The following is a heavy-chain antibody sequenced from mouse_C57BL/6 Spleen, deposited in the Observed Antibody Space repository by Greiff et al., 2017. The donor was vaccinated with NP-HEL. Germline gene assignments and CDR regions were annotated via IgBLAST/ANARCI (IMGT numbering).Heavy chain of an antibody. D-gene: IGHD2-13*01. CDR1: GYAFTNYL. CDR2: INPGSGGT. Sequence: VQGVESGAELVRPGTSVKVSCKASGYAFTNYLIEWVKQRPGQGLEWIGVINPGSGGTNYNEKFKGKATLTADKSSSTAYMQLSSLTSEDSAVYFCARWVTGFFDYWGQGTTLTVSS. J-gene: IGHJ2*01. V-gene: IGHV1-54*01. CDR3: ARWVTGFFDY.